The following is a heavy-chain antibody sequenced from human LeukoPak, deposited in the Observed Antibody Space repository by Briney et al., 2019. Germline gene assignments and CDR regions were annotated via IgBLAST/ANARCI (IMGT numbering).Heavy chain of an antibody. CDR1: GFTFSSYA. CDR2: ISGSGGST. D-gene: IGHD3-22*01. Sequence: GGSLRLSCAASGFTFSSYAMSWVRQAPGKGLEWVSAISGSGGSTYYADSVKGRFTISRDNPKNTLYLQMNSLRAEDTAVYYCAKSNDSSGYYDWGQGTLVTVSS. CDR3: AKSNDSSGYYD. J-gene: IGHJ4*02. V-gene: IGHV3-23*01.